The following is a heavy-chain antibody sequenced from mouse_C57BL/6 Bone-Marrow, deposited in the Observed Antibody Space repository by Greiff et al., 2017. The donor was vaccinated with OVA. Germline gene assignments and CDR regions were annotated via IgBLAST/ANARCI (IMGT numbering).Heavy chain of an antibody. J-gene: IGHJ4*01. V-gene: IGHV3-6*01. Sequence: EVKVEESGPGLVKPSQSLSLTCSVTGYSITSGYYWNWIRQFPGNKLEWMGYISYDGSNNYNPSLKNRISITRDTSKNQFFLKLNSVTTEDTATYYCARDRPLYDLYAMDYWGQGTSVTVSS. CDR3: ARDRPLYDLYAMDY. CDR1: GYSITSGYY. D-gene: IGHD2-3*01. CDR2: ISYDGSN.